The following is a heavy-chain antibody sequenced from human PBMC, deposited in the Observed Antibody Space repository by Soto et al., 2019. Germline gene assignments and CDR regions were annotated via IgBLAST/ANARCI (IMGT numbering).Heavy chain of an antibody. Sequence: PSETLSLTCTVSGGSVSSGSYYWSWIRQPPGKGLEWIGYIYYSGSTNYNPSLKSRVTISVDTSKNQYSLKLSSVTAADTAVYYCARNRSPESSGLGDFDYWGQGTLVTVSS. V-gene: IGHV4-61*01. CDR3: ARNRSPESSGLGDFDY. J-gene: IGHJ4*02. D-gene: IGHD3-22*01. CDR2: IYYSGST. CDR1: GGSVSSGSYY.